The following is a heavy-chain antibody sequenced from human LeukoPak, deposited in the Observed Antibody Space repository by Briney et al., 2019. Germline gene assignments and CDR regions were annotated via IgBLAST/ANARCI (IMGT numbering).Heavy chain of an antibody. J-gene: IGHJ3*02. V-gene: IGHV4-59*01. D-gene: IGHD3-16*01. CDR2: IYYSGST. CDR1: GGSISSYY. CDR3: AGSYGDAFDI. Sequence: PAETLSLTCTVSGGSISSYYWSWIRQPPGKGLEWIGYIYYSGSTNYNPSLKSRVTISVDTSKNQFSLKLSSVTAADTDVHYCAGSYGDAFDIWGQGTMVTVSS.